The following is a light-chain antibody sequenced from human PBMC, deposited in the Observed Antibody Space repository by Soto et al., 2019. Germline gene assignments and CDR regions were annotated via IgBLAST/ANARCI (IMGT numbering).Light chain of an antibody. CDR3: QQYNLSPSS. J-gene: IGKJ2*01. CDR2: DIS. CDR1: QSFGSW. V-gene: IGKV1-5*01. Sequence: DIPMTQSPSSLSASVGDTVTITCRASQSFGSWLAWYQQKPGQAPKLLICDISSLEYGVPSRFSGSGSGTEFTLTISSLQPDDFATYYCQQYNLSPSSFGQGTKVDIK.